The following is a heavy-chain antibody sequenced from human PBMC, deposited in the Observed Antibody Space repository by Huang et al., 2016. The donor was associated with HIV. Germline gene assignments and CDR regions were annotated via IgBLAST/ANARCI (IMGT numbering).Heavy chain of an antibody. V-gene: IGHV4-34*02. CDR2: INHAGVT. CDR1: GGSFSGYF. D-gene: IGHD3-16*01. CDR3: AREIMISFGGPFDS. Sequence: QVQLEQWGAGLLKPSETLSLTCAVYGGSFSGYFWNWIRQSPGKGLEWIGQINHAGVTDYNPSLKSRATISVDTPKNQFSLRLTSVTAADTAIYYCAREIMISFGGPFDSWGHGNLVTVSS. J-gene: IGHJ5*01.